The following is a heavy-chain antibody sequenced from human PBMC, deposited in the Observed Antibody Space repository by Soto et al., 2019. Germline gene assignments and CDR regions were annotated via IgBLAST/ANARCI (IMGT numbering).Heavy chain of an antibody. J-gene: IGHJ4*02. Sequence: PSETLSLTCAVYGGSFSGYYWTWIRQPPGTGLEWIGEINHSGSTNYNPSLKSRVTISVDTSKNQFSLKLSSGTAADTAVYYCARHGIYYPFDYWSQGTLDTVSS. V-gene: IGHV4-34*01. CDR2: INHSGST. CDR1: GGSFSGYY. CDR3: ARHGIYYPFDY. D-gene: IGHD1-26*01.